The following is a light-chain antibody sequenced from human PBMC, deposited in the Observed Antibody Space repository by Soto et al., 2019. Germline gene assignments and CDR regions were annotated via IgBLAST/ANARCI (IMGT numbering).Light chain of an antibody. J-gene: IGKJ4*01. CDR3: QQYSDRPPLT. V-gene: IGKV3D-15*01. CDR2: GAN. CDR1: QSLRSN. Sequence: IVMTQSPPTLSVSPGEEATLACRASQSLRSNLAWYQQKPGQAPRLLIYGANNRATGISDRFSGSGSGTDFTLTISRLESDDFAVYYCQQYSDRPPLTFGGGTKVDIK.